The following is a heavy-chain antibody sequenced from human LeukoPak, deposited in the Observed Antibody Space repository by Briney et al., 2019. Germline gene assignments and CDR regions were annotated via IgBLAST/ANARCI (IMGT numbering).Heavy chain of an antibody. Sequence: SVKVSCKASGGTFSSYAISWVRQAPGQGLEWMGGIIPIFGTANYAQKFQGRVTITADESTSTAYMELSSLRSEDTAVYYCARVYCSSTSCYYNAFDIWGQGTMVTVSS. CDR3: ARVYCSSTSCYYNAFDI. CDR1: GGTFSSYA. V-gene: IGHV1-69*13. D-gene: IGHD2-2*01. CDR2: IIPIFGTA. J-gene: IGHJ3*02.